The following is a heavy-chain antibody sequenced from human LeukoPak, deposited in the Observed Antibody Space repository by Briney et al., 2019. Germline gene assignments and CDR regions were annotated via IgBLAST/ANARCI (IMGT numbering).Heavy chain of an antibody. Sequence: PGGSLRLSCVASGFTFSSYAMSWVRQAPGKGLEWVSAISGSGGSTYYADSVKGRFTISRDNSKNTLYLQMNSLRAEDTAVYYCAKGDDILTTSILFPDYWGQGTLVTVSS. D-gene: IGHD3-9*01. CDR1: GFTFSSYA. CDR2: ISGSGGST. J-gene: IGHJ4*02. CDR3: AKGDDILTTSILFPDY. V-gene: IGHV3-23*01.